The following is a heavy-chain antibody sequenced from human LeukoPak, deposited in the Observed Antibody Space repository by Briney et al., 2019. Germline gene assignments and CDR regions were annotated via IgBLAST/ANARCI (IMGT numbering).Heavy chain of an antibody. Sequence: GGSLRLSCAASGFPFSSYSMTWVRQAPGKGLEWVANIKPDGTTKFYVDSVKGRFTISGDNALNSLYLQMNSLRAEDTAIYYCARSIPYGTTWYGRSDYWGQGTLVTVSS. CDR2: IKPDGTTK. V-gene: IGHV3-7*03. CDR1: GFPFSSYS. CDR3: ARSIPYGTTWYGRSDY. D-gene: IGHD6-13*01. J-gene: IGHJ4*02.